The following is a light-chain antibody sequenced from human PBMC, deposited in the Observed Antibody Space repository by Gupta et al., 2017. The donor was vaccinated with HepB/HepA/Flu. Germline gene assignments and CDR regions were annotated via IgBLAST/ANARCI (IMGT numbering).Light chain of an antibody. CDR2: LNSDGSF. J-gene: IGLJ2*01. CDR1: SGHSSYS. Sequence: QVVLTQSPSASASLVASVRLTCTLSSGHSSYSIAWHQQQPQKGPRYLMRLNSDGSFNKGDAIPDRFSGSSSAAERYLTISSLQSEDESDYSCQTWGTASLFGGGTKLTVL. CDR3: QTWGTASL. V-gene: IGLV4-69*01.